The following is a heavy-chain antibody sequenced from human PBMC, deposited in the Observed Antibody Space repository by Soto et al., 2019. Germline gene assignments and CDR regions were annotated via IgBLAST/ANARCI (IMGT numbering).Heavy chain of an antibody. Sequence: EVQLVESGGGLVKPGGSLRLSCAASGFTLSNAWMSWVRQAPGKGLEWVGRIKSKTDGGTTDYAAPVKGRFTNSRDDSKNTLYLQMNSLKPEDTAVYYCTTEPDLRFLEPYPSSLADDYWGQGTLVTVSS. D-gene: IGHD3-3*01. CDR1: GFTLSNAW. J-gene: IGHJ4*02. CDR3: TTEPDLRFLEPYPSSLADDY. V-gene: IGHV3-15*01. CDR2: IKSKTDGGTT.